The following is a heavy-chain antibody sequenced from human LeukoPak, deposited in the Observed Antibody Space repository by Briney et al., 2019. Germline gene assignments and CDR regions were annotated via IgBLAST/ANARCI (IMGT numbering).Heavy chain of an antibody. CDR2: INSDGSST. V-gene: IGHV3-74*01. CDR3: ARDPGYYDSSGHQTGGNYFDY. CDR1: GFTFSSYW. D-gene: IGHD3-22*01. Sequence: GALRLSCAASGFTFSSYWMHWVRQAPGKGLVWVSRINSDGSSTSYADSVKGRFTISRDNAKNTLYLQMNSLRAEDTAVYYCARDPGYYDSSGHQTGGNYFDYWGQGTLVTVSS. J-gene: IGHJ4*02.